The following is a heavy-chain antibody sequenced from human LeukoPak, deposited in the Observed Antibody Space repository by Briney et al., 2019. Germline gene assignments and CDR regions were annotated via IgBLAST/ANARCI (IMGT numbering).Heavy chain of an antibody. J-gene: IGHJ4*02. CDR1: GYTFTSHY. V-gene: IGHV1-46*01. CDR3: ARATLSDYYFNY. CDR2: INPSAGST. Sequence: ASVKVSCKASGYTFTSHYIHWVRQAPGQGLEWMGIINPSAGSTTYAQEFQGRVTMTRDTSTRTVYMELSSLRSEDTAVYFCARATLSDYYFNYWGQGTLVTVSS.